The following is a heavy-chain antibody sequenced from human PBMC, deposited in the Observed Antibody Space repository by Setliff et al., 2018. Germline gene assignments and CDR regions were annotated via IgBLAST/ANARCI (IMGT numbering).Heavy chain of an antibody. D-gene: IGHD3-3*01. CDR1: GGTFSSYA. Sequence: GASVKVSCKASGGTFSSYAISWVRQAPGQGLEWMGGIIPIFGTANYAQKFQGRVTMTSDTSTNTVYLEVSSLRSEDTAVYFCARDRFYNSWSGTSITAPHDAFDIWGQGTMVTVSS. V-gene: IGHV1-69*05. CDR2: IIPIFGTA. CDR3: ARDRFYNSWSGTSITAPHDAFDI. J-gene: IGHJ3*02.